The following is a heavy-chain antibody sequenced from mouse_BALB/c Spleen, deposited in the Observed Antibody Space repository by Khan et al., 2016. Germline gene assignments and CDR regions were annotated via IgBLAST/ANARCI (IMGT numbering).Heavy chain of an antibody. CDR3: ARYRYYYGSSRYFDV. D-gene: IGHD1-1*01. V-gene: IGHV9-3-1*01. CDR2: INTYSGES. Sequence: QIQLVQSGPELKKPGKTVKISCKASGYTFTNYGMNWVKQAPGKGLKWMGWINTYSGESTYADDFKGRFAFSLETSANTAYLQINNLKNEDTATYFCARYRYYYGSSRYFDVWGAGTTVTVPS. CDR1: GYTFTNYG. J-gene: IGHJ1*01.